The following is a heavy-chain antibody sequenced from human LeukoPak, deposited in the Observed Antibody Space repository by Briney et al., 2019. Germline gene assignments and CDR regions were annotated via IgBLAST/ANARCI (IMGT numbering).Heavy chain of an antibody. CDR1: GFIFNNYG. V-gene: IGHV3-23*01. J-gene: IGHJ5*02. Sequence: GGSLRLSCAASGFIFNNYGLIWVRQAPGKGLEWVSAISNDGGGTTYADFVKGRFTISRDNSKNTLFLQMNSLRAEDTALYYCAKGGSGYFLDLWGQGTLVTVSS. CDR2: ISNDGGGT. CDR3: AKGGSGYFLDL. D-gene: IGHD3-22*01.